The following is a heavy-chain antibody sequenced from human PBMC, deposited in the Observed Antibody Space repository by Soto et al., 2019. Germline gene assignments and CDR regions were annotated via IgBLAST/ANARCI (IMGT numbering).Heavy chain of an antibody. Sequence: QVHLVQSGAEVKKAGSSVKVSCKAPGGTFKNNGISWVRQAPGQGLEWMGGIIPVFGTTNYAQKFQGRLTITADDFTSTVYMELRSLRSDDTAVYYCAKDRWASGDDWKYDYYGMDVWGQGTTVTVSS. D-gene: IGHD5-12*01. CDR2: IIPVFGTT. V-gene: IGHV1-69*01. CDR1: GGTFKNNG. CDR3: AKDRWASGDDWKYDYYGMDV. J-gene: IGHJ6*02.